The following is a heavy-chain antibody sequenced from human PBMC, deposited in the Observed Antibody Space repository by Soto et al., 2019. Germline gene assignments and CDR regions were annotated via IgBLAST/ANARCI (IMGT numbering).Heavy chain of an antibody. J-gene: IGHJ6*02. CDR1: GGSISSYY. D-gene: IGHD6-13*01. CDR2: IYYSGST. V-gene: IGHV4-59*01. Sequence: SETLSLTCTVSGGSISSYYWSWIRQPPGKGLEWIGYIYYSGSTNYNPSLKSRVTISVDTSKNQSSLKLSSVTAADTAVYYCARDEGSSWSYYYGMDVWGQGTTVTVSS. CDR3: ARDEGSSWSYYYGMDV.